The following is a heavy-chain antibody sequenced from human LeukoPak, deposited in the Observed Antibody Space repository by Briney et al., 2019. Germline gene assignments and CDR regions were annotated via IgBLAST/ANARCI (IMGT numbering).Heavy chain of an antibody. V-gene: IGHV3-21*01. Sequence: PGGSLRLSCAASGFTFSTYSMNWVRQAPGKGLEWVSSITNSGSYIYYADSVKGRFTISRDNAKNSLYLQMNSLRAEDTAMYYCARSTVTIRSAEYFQHWGQGTLVTVSS. CDR3: ARSTVTIRSAEYFQH. J-gene: IGHJ1*01. D-gene: IGHD4-17*01. CDR1: GFTFSTYS. CDR2: ITNSGSYI.